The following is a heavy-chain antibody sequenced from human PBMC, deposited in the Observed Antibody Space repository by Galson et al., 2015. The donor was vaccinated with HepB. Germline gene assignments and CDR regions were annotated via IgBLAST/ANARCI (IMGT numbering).Heavy chain of an antibody. Sequence: SLRLSCAASGFTFSDYYMNWVRQAPGKGLEWVSYISSSSSTIYYADSVKGRFTISRDNAKNSLYLQMNSLRAEDTAVYYCAREGVTYAFDIWGQGTMVTVSS. J-gene: IGHJ3*02. V-gene: IGHV3-11*04. CDR2: ISSSSSTI. CDR1: GFTFSDYY. CDR3: AREGVTYAFDI.